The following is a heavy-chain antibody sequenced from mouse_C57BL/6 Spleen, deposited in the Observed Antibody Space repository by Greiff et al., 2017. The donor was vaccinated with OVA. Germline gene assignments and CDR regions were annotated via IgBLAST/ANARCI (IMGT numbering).Heavy chain of an antibody. J-gene: IGHJ2*01. V-gene: IGHV1-69*01. CDR3: ARKGLRLNFDY. Sequence: VQLQQPGAELVMPGASVKLSCKASGYTFTSYWMHWVKQRPGQGLEWIGEIDPSDSYTNYNQKFKGKSTLTVDKSSSTAYMQLSSLTSEDSAVYYCARKGLRLNFDYWGQGTTLTVSS. D-gene: IGHD3-2*02. CDR2: IDPSDSYT. CDR1: GYTFTSYW.